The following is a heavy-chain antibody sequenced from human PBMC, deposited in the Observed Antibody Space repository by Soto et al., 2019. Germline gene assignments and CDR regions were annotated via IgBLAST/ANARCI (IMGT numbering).Heavy chain of an antibody. CDR1: GGTFSSYA. D-gene: IGHD6-19*01. J-gene: IGHJ6*02. CDR3: AGKLLTGGQWTPRYYYYGMDV. CDR2: IIPIFGTA. Sequence: SVKVSCKASGGTFSSYAISWVRQAPGQGLEWMGGIIPIFGTANYAQKFQGRVTITADESTSTAYMELSSLRSEDTAVYYCAGKLLTGGQWTPRYYYYGMDVWGQGTTVTVSS. V-gene: IGHV1-69*13.